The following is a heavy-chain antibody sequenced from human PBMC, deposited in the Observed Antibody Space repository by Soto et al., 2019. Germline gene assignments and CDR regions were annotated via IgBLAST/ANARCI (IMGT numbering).Heavy chain of an antibody. CDR3: AKRRPDSGSRLGVCAFDI. D-gene: IGHD5-12*01. CDR2: ISYDGSNK. CDR1: GFTFSSYG. V-gene: IGHV3-30*18. Sequence: QVQLVESGGGVVQPGRSLRLSCAASGFTFSSYGMHWVRQAPGKGLEWVAVISYDGSNKYYADSVKGRFTISRDNSKNTLYLQMNSLRAEDTAVYYCAKRRPDSGSRLGVCAFDIWGQGTMVTVSS. J-gene: IGHJ3*02.